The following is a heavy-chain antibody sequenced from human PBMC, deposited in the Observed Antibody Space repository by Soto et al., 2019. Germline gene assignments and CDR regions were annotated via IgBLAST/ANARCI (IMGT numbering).Heavy chain of an antibody. D-gene: IGHD2-2*01. J-gene: IGHJ6*02. CDR1: GFTFSSYA. CDR2: IGESGTPT. Sequence: EVQLLESGGGLVQPGGSLRLSCAASGFTFSSYAMKWVRQAPGKGLEWVSLIGESGTPTYYADSVEGRFTISRDNSGNTLFLEMYSLRAEDAAVYYCARYIPGVRYYGMDVWAQGTTVTVSS. CDR3: ARYIPGVRYYGMDV. V-gene: IGHV3-23*01.